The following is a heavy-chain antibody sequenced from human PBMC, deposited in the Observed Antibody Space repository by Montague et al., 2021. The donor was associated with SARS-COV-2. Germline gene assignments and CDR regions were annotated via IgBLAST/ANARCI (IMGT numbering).Heavy chain of an antibody. Sequence: PALVKPTQTLTLTCTFSGFSLSTSGMCVSWIRQPPGKALEWLALXDWDDDNYYSTSLKTRLTISKDTSKNQVVLTMTNMDPVDTATYYCARIRDYDILTGSYSGFDSWGQGTLVTVSS. D-gene: IGHD3-9*01. J-gene: IGHJ4*02. CDR3: ARIRDYDILTGSYSGFDS. CDR2: XDWDDDN. CDR1: GFSLSTSGMC. V-gene: IGHV2-70*01.